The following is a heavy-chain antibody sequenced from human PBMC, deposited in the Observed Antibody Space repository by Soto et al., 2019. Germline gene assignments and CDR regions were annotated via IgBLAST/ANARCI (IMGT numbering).Heavy chain of an antibody. CDR2: IYYSGST. CDR1: GGSISSYY. Sequence: SETLSLTCTVSGGSISSYYWSWIRQPPGKGLEWIGYIYYSGSTNYNPSLKSRVTISVDTSKNQFSLKLSSVTAADTAVYYCARHPAGDSSRWYSARAIQFDYWGQGTLVTVSS. V-gene: IGHV4-59*08. D-gene: IGHD6-13*01. CDR3: ARHPAGDSSRWYSARAIQFDY. J-gene: IGHJ4*02.